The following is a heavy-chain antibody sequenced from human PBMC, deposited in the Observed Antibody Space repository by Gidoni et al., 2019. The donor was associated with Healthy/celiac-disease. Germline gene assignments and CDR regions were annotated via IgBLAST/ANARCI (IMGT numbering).Heavy chain of an antibody. D-gene: IGHD3-22*01. J-gene: IGHJ4*02. V-gene: IGHV3-33*01. CDR2: IWYDGSNK. CDR3: ARAPYYYDSSGYGIDY. CDR1: GFTFSSYG. Sequence: QVQLVESGGGVVQPGRSLRRSCAASGFTFSSYGMHWVRQAPGKGLEWVAVIWYDGSNKYYADSVKGRFTISRDNSKNTLYLQMNSLRAEDTAVYYCARAPYYYDSSGYGIDYWGQGTLVTVSS.